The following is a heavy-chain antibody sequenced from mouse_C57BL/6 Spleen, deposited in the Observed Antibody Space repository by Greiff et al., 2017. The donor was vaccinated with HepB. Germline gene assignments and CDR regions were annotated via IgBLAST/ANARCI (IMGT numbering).Heavy chain of an antibody. D-gene: IGHD2-4*01. V-gene: IGHV5-4*01. J-gene: IGHJ3*01. CDR1: GFTFSSYA. CDR2: ISDGGSYT. CDR3: ARDYDYDEVFAY. Sequence: EVMLVESGGGLVKPGGSLKLSCAASGFTFSSYAMSWVRQTPEKRLEWVATISDGGSYTYYPDNVKGRFTISRDNAKNNLYLQMSHLKSEDTAMYYCARDYDYDEVFAYWGQGTLVTVSA.